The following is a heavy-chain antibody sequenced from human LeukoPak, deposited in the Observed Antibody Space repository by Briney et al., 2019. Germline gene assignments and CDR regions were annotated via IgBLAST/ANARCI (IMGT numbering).Heavy chain of an antibody. Sequence: GASVKVSCKASGGTFSSYAISWVRQAPGQGLEWMGGIIPIFGTANYAQKFQGRVTITADESTSTAYMELSSLRSEDTAVYYCARGRFGEIDPWWFDPWGQGTLVTVSS. D-gene: IGHD3-10*01. CDR2: IIPIFGTA. J-gene: IGHJ5*02. CDR3: ARGRFGEIDPWWFDP. V-gene: IGHV1-69*13. CDR1: GGTFSSYA.